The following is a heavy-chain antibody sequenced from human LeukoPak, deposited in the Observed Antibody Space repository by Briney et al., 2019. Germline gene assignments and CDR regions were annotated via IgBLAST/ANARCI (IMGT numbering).Heavy chain of an antibody. V-gene: IGHV1-18*01. CDR1: GYTFTSYG. D-gene: IGHD3-22*01. J-gene: IGHJ4*02. Sequence: ASVKVSCKASGYTFTSYGISWVRQAPGQGLEWMGWISAYNGNTNYAQKLQGRVTMTTDTSTSTACMELRSLRSDDTAVYYCARHPMIVVVFDYWGQGTLVTVSS. CDR3: ARHPMIVVVFDY. CDR2: ISAYNGNT.